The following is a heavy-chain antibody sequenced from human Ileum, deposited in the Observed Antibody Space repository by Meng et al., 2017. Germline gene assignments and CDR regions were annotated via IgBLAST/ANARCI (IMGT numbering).Heavy chain of an antibody. CDR3: AKIGYPQNSGWYVGD. CDR1: GFTFSNFW. D-gene: IGHD6-19*01. V-gene: IGHV3-7*01. J-gene: IGHJ4*02. Sequence: GGSLRLSCAASGFTFSNFWMTWVRQAPGKGLEWVANIKQGEGEKYYVDSVNGRFTISRDKAKNTQYLQMNSLRAEDTAVYYCAKIGYPQNSGWYVGDWGQGTLVTVSS. CDR2: IKQGEGEK.